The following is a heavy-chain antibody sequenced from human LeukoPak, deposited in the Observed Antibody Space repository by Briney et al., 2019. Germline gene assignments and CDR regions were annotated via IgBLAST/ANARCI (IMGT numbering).Heavy chain of an antibody. D-gene: IGHD4-17*01. J-gene: IGHJ4*02. Sequence: GGSLRLSCAASGFIFSSYAMNWVRQAPGKGLEWGSIISSGGGTTFYADSVKGRFTISRDNSKNRLYLQMNSMRVQDTAVYYCAKDLYGDSLTDYWGQGNLVSVSS. CDR3: AKDLYGDSLTDY. V-gene: IGHV3-23*01. CDR2: ISSGGGTT. CDR1: GFIFSSYA.